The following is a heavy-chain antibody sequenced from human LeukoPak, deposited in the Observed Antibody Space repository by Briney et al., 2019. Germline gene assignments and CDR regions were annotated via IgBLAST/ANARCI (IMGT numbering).Heavy chain of an antibody. CDR3: AREEFVQDSSWYYYNTERGGYFDY. D-gene: IGHD6-13*01. Sequence: ASVKVSCKASGYTFTSYDINWVRQATGQGLEWMGWINPSGGSTSYAQKFQGRVTMTRDTSTSTVYMELSSLRSEDTAVYYCAREEFVQDSSWYYYNTERGGYFDYWGQGTLVTVSS. V-gene: IGHV1-46*01. J-gene: IGHJ4*02. CDR2: INPSGGST. CDR1: GYTFTSYD.